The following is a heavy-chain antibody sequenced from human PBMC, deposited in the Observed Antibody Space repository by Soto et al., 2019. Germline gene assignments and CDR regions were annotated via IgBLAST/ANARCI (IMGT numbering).Heavy chain of an antibody. CDR1: GYTFTSHG. J-gene: IGHJ1*01. CDR3: AGERDDSSWSRAECLQH. CDR2: ISSYNGNT. Sequence: QVHLVQAGAEVKKPGASVKVSCKASGYTFTSHGISWVRQSPGQGLEWMGWISSYNGNTYYAQRFQGRVTMTRDTSTSAAHMELRSLRSDDPAMYYCAGERDDSSWSRAECLQHWGQGTLVTVSS. V-gene: IGHV1-18*01. D-gene: IGHD6-13*01.